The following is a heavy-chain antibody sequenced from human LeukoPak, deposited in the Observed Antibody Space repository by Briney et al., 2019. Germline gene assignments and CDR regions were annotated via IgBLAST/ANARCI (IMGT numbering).Heavy chain of an antibody. J-gene: IGHJ4*02. CDR2: IWYDGSNK. CDR3: ARDKYSSSSYYFDY. CDR1: GFTFSSYG. Sequence: GGSLSLSCAASGFTFSSYGMHWVRQAPGKWLEWVAVIWYDGSNKYYADSVKGRFTISRDNSKNTLYLQMNSLRAEDTAVYYCARDKYSSSSYYFDYWGQGTLVTVSS. V-gene: IGHV3-33*08. D-gene: IGHD6-6*01.